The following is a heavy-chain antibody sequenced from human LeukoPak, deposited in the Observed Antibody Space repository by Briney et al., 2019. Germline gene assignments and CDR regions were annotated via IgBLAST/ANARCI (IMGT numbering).Heavy chain of an antibody. V-gene: IGHV1-24*01. CDR1: GYTLTGLS. CDR3: ATDPEGVLTGSIFDY. D-gene: IGHD6-13*01. Sequence: ASVKVSCKVSGYTLTGLSMHWVRQAPGKGLEWMGGFDPEDGETIYAQKFQGRVTMTEDTSTDTAYMELSSLRSEDTAVYYCATDPEGVLTGSIFDYWGQGTLVTVSS. CDR2: FDPEDGET. J-gene: IGHJ4*02.